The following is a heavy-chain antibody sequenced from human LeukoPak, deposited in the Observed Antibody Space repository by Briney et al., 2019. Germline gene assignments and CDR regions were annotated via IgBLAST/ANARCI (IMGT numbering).Heavy chain of an antibody. CDR2: IIPIFGTA. J-gene: IGHJ5*02. V-gene: IGHV1-69*05. CDR1: GGTFSSYA. CDR3: AREGRNWFDP. Sequence: ASVTVSCKASGGTFSSYAISWVRQAPGQGLEWMGRIIPIFGTANYAQKFQGRVTITTDESTSTAYMELSSLRSEDTAVYYCAREGRNWFDPWGQGTLVTVSS.